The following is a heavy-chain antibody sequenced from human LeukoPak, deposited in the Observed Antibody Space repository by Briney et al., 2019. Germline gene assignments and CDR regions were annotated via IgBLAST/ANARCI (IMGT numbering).Heavy chain of an antibody. J-gene: IGHJ6*03. D-gene: IGHD3-10*01. CDR1: GYTFTGYY. Sequence: ASVKVSCKASGYTFTGYYMHCVRQAPGQGLEWMGWINPNSGGTNYAQKFQGSVTMTRDTSISTAYMELRRLRSDDTAVYYCASGMVRGVIHYYYSMDVWGKGTTVTIS. V-gene: IGHV1-2*02. CDR3: ASGMVRGVIHYYYSMDV. CDR2: INPNSGGT.